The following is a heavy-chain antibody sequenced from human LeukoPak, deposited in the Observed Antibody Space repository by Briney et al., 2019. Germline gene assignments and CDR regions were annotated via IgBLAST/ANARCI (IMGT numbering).Heavy chain of an antibody. CDR1: GLTSSIFE. Sequence: GGSLRLSCIVSGLTSSIFEMNWVRQAPGKGLECVSYIASSGSSIYYADSVKGRFTISRDNAKNSLYLQMNSLRAEDTAVYYCARRVDTSMVLGYWGQGTLVTVSS. J-gene: IGHJ4*02. CDR3: ARRVDTSMVLGY. D-gene: IGHD5-18*01. CDR2: IASSGSSI. V-gene: IGHV3-48*03.